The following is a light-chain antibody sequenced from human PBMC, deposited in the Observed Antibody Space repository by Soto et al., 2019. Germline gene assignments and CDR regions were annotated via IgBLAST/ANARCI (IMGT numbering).Light chain of an antibody. J-gene: IGLJ2*01. Sequence: QSVLTQPPSASGTPGQRGTISCSGSSSNMGTNTVNWYQQLPRAASKLLIYSDNQRPSGVPDRFAGSKSGSSASLAITGLQSEDEADYYCAAWDGSLNHILFGGGTKLTAL. CDR1: SSNMGTNT. V-gene: IGLV1-44*01. CDR3: AAWDGSLNHIL. CDR2: SDN.